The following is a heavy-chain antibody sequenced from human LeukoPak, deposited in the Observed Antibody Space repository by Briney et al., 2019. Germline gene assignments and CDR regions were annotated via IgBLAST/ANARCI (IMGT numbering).Heavy chain of an antibody. Sequence: NPSETLSHTCTVSGYSISSAYYWGCIRQPAGRGLEWIGNIYHSGSTYYNPSLKSRVSISVDTSKNQFSLKLSSVTAADTAVYYCARSIYGVGPFDYWGQGTLVTVSS. CDR2: IYHSGST. D-gene: IGHD6-6*01. V-gene: IGHV4-38-2*02. CDR1: GYSISSAYY. CDR3: ARSIYGVGPFDY. J-gene: IGHJ4*02.